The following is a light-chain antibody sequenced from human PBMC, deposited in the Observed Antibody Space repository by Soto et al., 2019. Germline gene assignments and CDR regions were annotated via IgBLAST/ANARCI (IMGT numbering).Light chain of an antibody. CDR1: QSFSNNY. Sequence: EIVLTQSPGTLSLSPGERATLSCSASQSFSNNYLAWYQQKPGQAPRLLIYGASNRATGIPDRFSGSGSGTDFTLTISRLEPEDFAVYYCQQYGSSPATFGGGTKVDI. J-gene: IGKJ4*01. CDR3: QQYGSSPAT. V-gene: IGKV3-20*01. CDR2: GAS.